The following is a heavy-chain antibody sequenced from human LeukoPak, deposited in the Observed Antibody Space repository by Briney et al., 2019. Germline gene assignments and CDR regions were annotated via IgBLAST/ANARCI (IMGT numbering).Heavy chain of an antibody. CDR2: IIPIFGTA. D-gene: IGHD3-10*01. J-gene: IGHJ6*03. V-gene: IGHV1-69*13. CDR1: GYTFTSYG. CDR3: ARDAARRDYGSGSYLYYYYMDV. Sequence: ASVKVSCKASGYTFTSYGISWVRQAPGQGLEWMGGIIPIFGTANYAQKFQGRVTITADESTSTAYMELSSLRSEDTAVYYCARDAARRDYGSGSYLYYYYMDVWGKGTTVTISS.